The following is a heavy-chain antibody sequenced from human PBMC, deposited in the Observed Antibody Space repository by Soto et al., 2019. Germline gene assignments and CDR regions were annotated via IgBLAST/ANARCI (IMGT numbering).Heavy chain of an antibody. J-gene: IGHJ4*02. CDR2: ISYDGSNK. D-gene: IGHD3-22*01. V-gene: IGHV3-30*18. Sequence: QVQLVESGGGVVQPGRSLRLSCAASGFTFSSYGMHWVRQAPGKGLEWVAVISYDGSNKYYADSVKGRFTISRDNSKNTLYLQMNSLRAEDTAVYYCAKGPMIVVVLDYWGQGTLVTVSS. CDR1: GFTFSSYG. CDR3: AKGPMIVVVLDY.